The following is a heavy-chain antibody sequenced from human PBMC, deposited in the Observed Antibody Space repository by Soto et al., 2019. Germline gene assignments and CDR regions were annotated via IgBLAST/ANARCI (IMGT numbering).Heavy chain of an antibody. J-gene: IGHJ3*02. D-gene: IGHD1-26*01. CDR2: IYYSGST. Sequence: PSETVSLTCTVSGGSISSYYWSWIRQPPGKGLEWIGYIYYSGSTNYNPSLKSRVTISVDTSKNQFSLKLSSVTAADTAVYYCARAWEPRVAFDIWGQGTMVTVS. CDR3: ARAWEPRVAFDI. CDR1: GGSISSYY. V-gene: IGHV4-59*01.